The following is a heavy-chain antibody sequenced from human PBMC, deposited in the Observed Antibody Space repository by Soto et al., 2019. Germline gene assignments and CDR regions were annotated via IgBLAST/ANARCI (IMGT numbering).Heavy chain of an antibody. CDR2: ISAYNGNT. D-gene: IGHD3-10*01. J-gene: IGHJ4*02. Sequence: ASVKVSCKASGYTFTSYGISWVRQAPGQGLEWMGWISAYNGNTNYAQKLQGRVTMTTDTSTSTAYMELRSLRSDDTAVYYCARAEELLLWFGPEFFDYWGQGTLVTVSS. CDR1: GYTFTSYG. CDR3: ARAEELLLWFGPEFFDY. V-gene: IGHV1-18*01.